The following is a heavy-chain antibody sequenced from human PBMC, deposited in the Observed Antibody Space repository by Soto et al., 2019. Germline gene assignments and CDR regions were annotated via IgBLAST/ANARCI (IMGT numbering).Heavy chain of an antibody. CDR1: GFTVSSNY. J-gene: IGHJ3*02. V-gene: IGHV3-66*04. CDR3: ARQGECFSTSCYDDAFDI. Sequence: GGSLRLSCAASGFTVSSNYMNWVRQAPGKGLEWVSVFYSGGSTYYADSVKGRFTISRDNSKNTLYLQMNSLRAEDTAVYYCARQGECFSTSCYDDAFDIWGQGTMVTVAS. CDR2: FYSGGST. D-gene: IGHD2-2*01.